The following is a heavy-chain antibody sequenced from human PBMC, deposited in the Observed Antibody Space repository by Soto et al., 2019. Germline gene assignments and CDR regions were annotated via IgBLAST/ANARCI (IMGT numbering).Heavy chain of an antibody. CDR1: GFTFSSYG. D-gene: IGHD1-26*01. CDR2: ISYDGSNK. V-gene: IGHV3-30*18. J-gene: IGHJ4*02. Sequence: PGGSLRLSCAASGFTFSSYGMHWVRQAPGKGLEWVAVISYDGSNKYYADSVKGRFTISRDNSKNTLYLQMNSLRAEDTAVYYCAKIQKWELPFAYWGQGTLVTVSS. CDR3: AKIQKWELPFAY.